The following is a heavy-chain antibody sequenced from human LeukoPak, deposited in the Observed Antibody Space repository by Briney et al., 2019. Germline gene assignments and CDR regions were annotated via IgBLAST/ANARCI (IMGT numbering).Heavy chain of an antibody. CDR2: IKGKIDGGTT. J-gene: IGHJ4*02. CDR3: AKVFYPAAGTGRVDFPFDY. D-gene: IGHD6-13*01. V-gene: IGHV3-15*01. Sequence: GGSLRLSCAASGFTFSNAWMSWVRQAPGKGLEWVGRIKGKIDGGTTDYAAPVKGRFTISRDDSKNTSSLQMNSLRAEDTAVYYCAKVFYPAAGTGRVDFPFDYWGQGTLVTVSS. CDR1: GFTFSNAW.